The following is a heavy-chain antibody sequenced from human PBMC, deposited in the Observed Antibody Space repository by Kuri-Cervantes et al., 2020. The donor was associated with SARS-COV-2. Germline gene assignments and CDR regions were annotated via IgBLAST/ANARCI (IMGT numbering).Heavy chain of an antibody. CDR2: VNHRGST. D-gene: IGHD3-10*01. V-gene: IGHV4-34*01. Sequence: GSLRLSCAFYGESFSGYYWNWIRQSPGKGLEWIGEVNHRGSTNYNPSPKSRVTISVDTSKNQFSLKLSSVTAADTAVYYCARHYYGSGSYYNWGSFDYWGQGTLVTVSS. J-gene: IGHJ4*02. CDR1: GESFSGYY. CDR3: ARHYYGSGSYYNWGSFDY.